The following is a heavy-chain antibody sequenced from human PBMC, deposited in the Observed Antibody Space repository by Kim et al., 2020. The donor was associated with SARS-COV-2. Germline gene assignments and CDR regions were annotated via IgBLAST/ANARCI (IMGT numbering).Heavy chain of an antibody. J-gene: IGHJ6*02. CDR2: IYYSGST. V-gene: IGHV4-31*03. CDR1: GGSISSGGYY. D-gene: IGHD3-10*01. CDR3: ARDPGYYYGSGSPHYYGMDV. Sequence: SETLSLTCTVSGGSISSGGYYWSWIRQHPGKGLEWIGYIYYSGSTYYNPSLKSRVTISVDTSKNQFSLKLSSVTAADTAVYYCARDPGYYYGSGSPHYYGMDVWGQGTTVTVSS.